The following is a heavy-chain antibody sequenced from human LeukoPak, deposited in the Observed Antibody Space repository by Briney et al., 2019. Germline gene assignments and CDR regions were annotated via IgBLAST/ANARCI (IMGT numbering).Heavy chain of an antibody. J-gene: IGHJ4*02. D-gene: IGHD3-22*01. V-gene: IGHV3-23*01. Sequence: PGGSLRLSCAASGFTFSSYAMSWVRQAPGKGLEWVSAISGSGGSTYYADSVKGRFTISRDNSKNTLYLQMNSLRAEGTAVYYCAKVAVVHYYDSSGYFFDYWGQGTLVTVSS. CDR3: AKVAVVHYYDSSGYFFDY. CDR2: ISGSGGST. CDR1: GFTFSSYA.